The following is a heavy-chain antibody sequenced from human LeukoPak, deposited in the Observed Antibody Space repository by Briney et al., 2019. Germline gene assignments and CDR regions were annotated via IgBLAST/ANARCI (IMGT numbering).Heavy chain of an antibody. D-gene: IGHD3-9*01. CDR3: ARALRYFDWLLFPAQGYYYGMDV. J-gene: IGHJ6*02. V-gene: IGHV3-30*04. CDR1: GFTFSSYA. CDR2: ISYDGSNK. Sequence: GGSLRLSCAASGFTFSSYAMHWVRQAPGKGLEWVAVISYDGSNKYYADSVKGRFTISRDNSKNTLYLQMNSLRAEDTAVYYCARALRYFDWLLFPAQGYYYGMDVWGQGTTVTVSS.